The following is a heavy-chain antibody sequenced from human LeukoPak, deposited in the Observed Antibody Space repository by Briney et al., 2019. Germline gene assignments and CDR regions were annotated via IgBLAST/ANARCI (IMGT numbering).Heavy chain of an antibody. CDR3: ARQGYSSSWYSPACFDY. CDR2: IHYSGTT. Sequence: SETLSLTCTVPSGFISRSTSYWGWVRQPPGKGLEWIGTIHYSGTTDINPSLKSRVTISVDTSKNQFSLKLSSVTAADTAVYYCARQGYSSSWYSPACFDYWGQGTLVTVSS. J-gene: IGHJ4*02. V-gene: IGHV4-39*01. D-gene: IGHD6-13*01. CDR1: SGFISRSTSY.